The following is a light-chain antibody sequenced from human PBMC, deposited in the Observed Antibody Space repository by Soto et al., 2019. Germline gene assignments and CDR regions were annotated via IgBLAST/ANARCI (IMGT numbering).Light chain of an antibody. CDR1: SSDVGGYNY. J-gene: IGLJ1*01. CDR3: SSYTSSSPYV. CDR2: DVS. V-gene: IGLV2-14*01. Sequence: QSVLTQPASVSGSPGQSITISCTGTSSDVGGYNYVSWYQQYPGKAPKLMIYDVSNRPSRVSNRFSGSKSVNTAALTIAGVKAEDEADYYCSSYTSSSPYVFGTGTKLTVL.